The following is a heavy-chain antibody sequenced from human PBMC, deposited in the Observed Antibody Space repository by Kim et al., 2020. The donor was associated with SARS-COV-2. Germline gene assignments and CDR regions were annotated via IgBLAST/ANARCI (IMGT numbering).Heavy chain of an antibody. Sequence: SETLSLTCTVSGGSISSSSYYWGWIRQPPGKGLEWIGSIYYSGSTYYNPSLKSRVTISVDTSKNQFSLKLSSVTAADTAVYYCARQVGVLKSGYDYWGQGTLVTVSS. D-gene: IGHD1-26*01. J-gene: IGHJ4*02. CDR3: ARQVGVLKSGYDY. V-gene: IGHV4-39*01. CDR1: GGSISSSSYY. CDR2: IYYSGST.